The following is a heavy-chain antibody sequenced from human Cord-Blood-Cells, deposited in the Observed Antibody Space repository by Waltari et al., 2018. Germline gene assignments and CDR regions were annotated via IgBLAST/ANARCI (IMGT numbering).Heavy chain of an antibody. D-gene: IGHD6-13*01. CDR1: GFTFSSYA. CDR2: ISYDGSNK. V-gene: IGHV3-30*04. CDR3: ARCIAAAGTGYFQH. J-gene: IGHJ1*01. Sequence: QVQLVESGGGVVQPGRSLRLFCAASGFTFSSYAMPWVRQAPGKGLEWVAVISYDGSNKYYADSVKGRFTISRDNSKNTLYLQMNSLRAEDTAVYYCARCIAAAGTGYFQHWGQGTLVTVSS.